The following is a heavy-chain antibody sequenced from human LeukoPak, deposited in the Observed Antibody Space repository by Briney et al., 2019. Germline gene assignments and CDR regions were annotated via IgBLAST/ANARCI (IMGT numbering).Heavy chain of an antibody. V-gene: IGHV3-33*01. Sequence: GGSLRLSCVASGFTFSNHDMHWVRQAPGKGLEWLAVIWYDGSNENYADSVKGRFTISRDHSKNTVYLQMNSLRAEDTAVYYCARDRSRWSIAPDADVWGQGTTVTVSS. J-gene: IGHJ6*02. CDR2: IWYDGSNE. CDR3: ARDRSRWSIAPDADV. D-gene: IGHD2-15*01. CDR1: GFTFSNHD.